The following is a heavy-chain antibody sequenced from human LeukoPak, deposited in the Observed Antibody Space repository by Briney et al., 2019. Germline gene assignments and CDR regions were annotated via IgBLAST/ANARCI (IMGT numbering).Heavy chain of an antibody. V-gene: IGHV4-39*01. Sequence: SETLSLTCTVSGGSISSSSYYWGWIHQPPGKGLEWIGSIYYSGSTYYNPSLKSRVTISVDTSKNQFSLKLSSVTAADTAVYYCARRRVVNIVVVPATREFDYWGQGTLVTVSS. CDR2: IYYSGST. D-gene: IGHD2-2*01. J-gene: IGHJ4*02. CDR3: ARRRVVNIVVVPATREFDY. CDR1: GGSISSSSYY.